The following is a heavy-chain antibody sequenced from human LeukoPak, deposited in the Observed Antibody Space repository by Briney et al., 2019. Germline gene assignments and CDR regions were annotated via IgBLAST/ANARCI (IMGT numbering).Heavy chain of an antibody. CDR3: ARRYSGSSFTY. CDR2: IYVSGST. V-gene: IGHV4-59*08. D-gene: IGHD1-26*01. Sequence: SETLSLTCTVSGGSISSFYWSWIRQSPGKGLEWIGYIYVSGSTDYNPSLKSRVTMSMDTSANQFSLRLTSVTAADTAIYYCARRYSGSSFTYWGRGTLVTVSS. J-gene: IGHJ4*02. CDR1: GGSISSFY.